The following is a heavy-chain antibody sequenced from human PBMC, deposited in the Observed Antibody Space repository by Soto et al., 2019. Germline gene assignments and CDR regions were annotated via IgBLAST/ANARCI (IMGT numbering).Heavy chain of an antibody. V-gene: IGHV1-69*01. D-gene: IGHD6-13*01. CDR2: IIPRFGSP. Sequence: QVQLVQSGAEVKKPGSSVKVSCRPSGGSFTMYGISWVRQAPGQGLEWMGGIIPRFGSPNYAKNFQGRVTITSDESSSTVYMELGSLRIEDTAIYYCARDRIAASLVNCYGVEVWGQGTTVAVSS. CDR1: GGSFTMYG. CDR3: ARDRIAASLVNCYGVEV. J-gene: IGHJ6*01.